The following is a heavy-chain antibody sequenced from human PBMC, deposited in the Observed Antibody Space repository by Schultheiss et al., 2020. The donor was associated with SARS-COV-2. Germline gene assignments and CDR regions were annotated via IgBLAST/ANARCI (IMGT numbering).Heavy chain of an antibody. J-gene: IGHJ3*02. D-gene: IGHD3-16*01. V-gene: IGHV4-61*01. Sequence: SETLSLTCTVSGGSVSSGSYYWSWIRQPPGKGLEWIGYIYYSGSTNYNPSLKSRVTISVDTSKNQFSLKLSSVTAADTAVYYCARYEDAFDIWGQGTMVTVSS. CDR1: GGSVSSGSYY. CDR3: ARYEDAFDI. CDR2: IYYSGST.